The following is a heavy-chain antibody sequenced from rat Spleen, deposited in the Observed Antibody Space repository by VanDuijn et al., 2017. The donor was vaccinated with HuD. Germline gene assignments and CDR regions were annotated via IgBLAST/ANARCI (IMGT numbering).Heavy chain of an antibody. CDR2: VRYEGNVP. CDR3: VRSVFDY. V-gene: IGHV5-22*01. J-gene: IGHJ2*01. Sequence: EVQLVESDGGLVQPGRSMKLSWTASRYTFTDYYLAWFRQVPTKGLEWVAAVRYEGNVPYYRDSVKCRFTISRDNANSTIYLQMDRLRCEDTATYYCVRSVFDYWGQGVMVTVSS. CDR1: RYTFTDYY.